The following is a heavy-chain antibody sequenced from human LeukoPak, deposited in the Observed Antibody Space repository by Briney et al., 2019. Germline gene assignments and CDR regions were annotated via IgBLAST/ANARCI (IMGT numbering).Heavy chain of an antibody. J-gene: IGHJ4*02. Sequence: EGSLRLSCAASGFTFSNAWMSWDRQAPGKGLEWVGRIKSKTDGGTTDYAAPVKGRFTISRDNSKNTLYLQMNSLRAEDTAVYYCAKDLVWSGYYPPFDYWGQGTLVTVSS. D-gene: IGHD3-3*01. CDR2: IKSKTDGGTT. CDR3: AKDLVWSGYYPPFDY. CDR1: GFTFSNAW. V-gene: IGHV3-15*01.